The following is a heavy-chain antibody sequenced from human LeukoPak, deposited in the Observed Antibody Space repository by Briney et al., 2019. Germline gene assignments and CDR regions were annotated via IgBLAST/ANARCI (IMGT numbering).Heavy chain of an antibody. Sequence: PGGSLRLSCAASGFTFSSYWMHWVRQAPGKGLVWVSRINSDGSSTSYADSVKGRFTISRDNAKNTLYLQMNSLRAEDTAVYYCARAGVYGGLDYWGQGTLVTVSS. CDR1: GFTFSSYW. V-gene: IGHV3-74*01. CDR2: INSDGSST. J-gene: IGHJ4*02. D-gene: IGHD5-12*01. CDR3: ARAGVYGGLDY.